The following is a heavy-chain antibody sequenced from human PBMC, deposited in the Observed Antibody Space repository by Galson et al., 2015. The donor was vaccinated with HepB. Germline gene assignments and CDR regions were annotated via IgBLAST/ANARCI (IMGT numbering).Heavy chain of an antibody. CDR1: GGTFSSYA. V-gene: IGHV1-69*06. CDR3: ARGPYSGSYYPLDY. D-gene: IGHD1-26*01. J-gene: IGHJ4*02. Sequence: SVKVSCKASGGTFSSYAISWVRQAPGQGLEWMGGIIPIFGTANYAQKFQGRVTITADKSTSTAYMELSSLRSEDTAVYYCARGPYSGSYYPLDYWGQGTLVTVSS. CDR2: IIPIFGTA.